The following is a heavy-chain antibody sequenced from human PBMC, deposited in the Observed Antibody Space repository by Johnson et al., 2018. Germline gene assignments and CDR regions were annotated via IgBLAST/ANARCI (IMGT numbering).Heavy chain of an antibody. CDR3: ARGHFFVRSDDGSPLEPDAFDF. V-gene: IGHV3-30*03. J-gene: IGHJ3*01. Sequence: QVQLQESGGGLVQPGGSLRLSCAASGFTFSSFWMHWVRQAPGKGLEWVAVISEDGTNKYYADAVKGRFTISRDNSKNTLYLRMNSLRAEDTAVYYCARGHFFVRSDDGSPLEPDAFDFWGQGTMVTVSS. D-gene: IGHD3-16*01. CDR2: ISEDGTNK. CDR1: GFTFSSFW.